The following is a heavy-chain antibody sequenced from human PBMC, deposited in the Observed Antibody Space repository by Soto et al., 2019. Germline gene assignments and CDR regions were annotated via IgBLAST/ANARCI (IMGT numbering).Heavy chain of an antibody. J-gene: IGHJ5*02. CDR3: ARRIVLMVYATAGWFDP. CDR1: GGSISSSSYY. V-gene: IGHV4-39*01. Sequence: SETLSLTCTVSGGSISSSSYYWGWIRQPPGKGLEWIGSIYYSGSTYYNPSLKSRVTISVDTSKNQFSLKLSSVTAADTAVYYCARRIVLMVYATAGWFDPWGQGTLVTVSS. CDR2: IYYSGST. D-gene: IGHD2-8*01.